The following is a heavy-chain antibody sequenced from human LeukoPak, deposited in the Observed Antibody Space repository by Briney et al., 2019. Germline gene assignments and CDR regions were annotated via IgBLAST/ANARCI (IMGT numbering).Heavy chain of an antibody. V-gene: IGHV5-51*01. CDR2: IFPGDSDT. CDR3: ARPLLRYFDTHAFDI. Sequence: GESLKISCKASGYSLTSCWIAWVRQMPGKGLEWMGIIFPGDSDTRYSPSFQGQVTMSVDKSINTAYLQWSSLKASDTAVYYCARPLLRYFDTHAFDIWGQGTMVTVSS. J-gene: IGHJ3*02. CDR1: GYSLTSCW. D-gene: IGHD3-9*01.